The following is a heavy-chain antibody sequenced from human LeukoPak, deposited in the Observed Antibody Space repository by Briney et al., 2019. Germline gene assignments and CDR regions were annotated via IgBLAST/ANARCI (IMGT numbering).Heavy chain of an antibody. CDR2: MYHSGTT. D-gene: IGHD5-18*01. CDR1: GGSMNTYY. Sequence: SETLSLTCTVSGGSMNTYYWTWLRQPAGKRLEWLGRMYHSGTTNYNSPLYNPSLSSRVTMSVDGAKNQSSLRLKSVTTADTAIYFCARERDHGYSYGLVLDSWGQGSLVTVSS. J-gene: IGHJ4*02. V-gene: IGHV4-4*07. CDR3: ARERDHGYSYGLVLDS.